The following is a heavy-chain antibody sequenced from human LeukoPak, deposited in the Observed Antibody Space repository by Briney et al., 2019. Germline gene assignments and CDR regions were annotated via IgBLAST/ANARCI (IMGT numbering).Heavy chain of an antibody. V-gene: IGHV4-59*02. CDR1: GGSVSSHY. CDR2: LSHSGNS. D-gene: IGHD2-2*01. J-gene: IGHJ3*02. CDR3: ARARYANAWYAFDI. Sequence: SETLSLTCTVSGGSVSSHYWSGIRRPPGRGLEWSAYLSHSGNSDSNPSLTSRVTTLVDTSKNQFSLKLTSVTAADTAVYYCARARYANAWYAFDIWGHGTMVTVSS.